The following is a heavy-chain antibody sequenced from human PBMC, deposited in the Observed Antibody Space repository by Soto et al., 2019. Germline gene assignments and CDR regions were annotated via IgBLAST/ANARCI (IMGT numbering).Heavy chain of an antibody. CDR3: ARYSGSYSRGLDY. J-gene: IGHJ4*02. V-gene: IGHV3-72*01. CDR2: IRNKANSYST. D-gene: IGHD1-26*01. CDR1: GFPFSDHY. Sequence: PGGSLSLSCAASGFPFSDHYMEWVRQAPGKGLEWVGRIRNKANSYSTEYAASVKGRFTISRDDSMNSLYLQMNSLKTEDTAVFYCARYSGSYSRGLDYWGQGTPVTVSS.